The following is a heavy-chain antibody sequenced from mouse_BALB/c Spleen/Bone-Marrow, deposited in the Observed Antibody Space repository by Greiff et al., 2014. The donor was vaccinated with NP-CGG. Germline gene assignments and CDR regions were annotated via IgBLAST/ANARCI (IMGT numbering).Heavy chain of an antibody. CDR3: TRIGNHDFDY. CDR2: IRLKSNNYAT. Sequence: EVMLVESGGGLVRPGGSMKLSCVASGFTFSNYWINWVRQSPEKGLEWVAEIRLKSNNYATHYAESVKGRFTISRDDSKSSVYLQMNNLRAEDTGIYYCTRIGNHDFDYWGQGTTLTVSS. J-gene: IGHJ2*01. V-gene: IGHV6-6*02. D-gene: IGHD2-1*01. CDR1: GFTFSNYW.